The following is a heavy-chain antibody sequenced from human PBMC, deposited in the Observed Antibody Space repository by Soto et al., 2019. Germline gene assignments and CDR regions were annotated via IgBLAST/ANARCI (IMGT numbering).Heavy chain of an antibody. V-gene: IGHV3-74*01. CDR3: ARVHLLGYCSSTSCWDYGMDV. CDR2: INSDGSST. J-gene: IGHJ6*02. Sequence: PGGSMRLSCAAAGFNFSNVWMHWVSKAPGKGLVWVSRINSDGSSTSYADSVKGRFTISRDNAKNTLYLQMNSLRAEDTAVYYCARVHLLGYCSSTSCWDYGMDVWGQGTTVTVSS. D-gene: IGHD2-2*01. CDR1: GFNFSNVW.